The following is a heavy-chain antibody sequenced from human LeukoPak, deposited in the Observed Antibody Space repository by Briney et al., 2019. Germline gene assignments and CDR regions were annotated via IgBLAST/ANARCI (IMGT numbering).Heavy chain of an antibody. CDR1: GFTFSSYA. Sequence: SGGSLRLSCAASGFTFSSYAMSRVRQAPGKGLEWVSAISGSGGSTYYADSVKGRFTISRDNSKNTLYLQMNSLRAEDTAVYYCAKLPHSIYEKYFQHWGQGTLVTVSS. CDR2: ISGSGGST. J-gene: IGHJ1*01. CDR3: AKLPHSIYEKYFQH. D-gene: IGHD5/OR15-5a*01. V-gene: IGHV3-23*01.